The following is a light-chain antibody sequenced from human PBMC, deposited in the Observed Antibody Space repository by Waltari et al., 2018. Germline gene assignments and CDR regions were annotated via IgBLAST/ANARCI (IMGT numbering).Light chain of an antibody. CDR3: QSYDSSLIV. Sequence: QSVLTYPPSLSGAPGQSVTIPCTGTSSNIGAGLDVHWYQQLPGTAPKLLIYGNSNRPSGVPDRFSGSKSGTSASLAITGLQAEDEADYYCQSYDSSLIVFGGGTKLTVL. V-gene: IGLV1-40*01. CDR1: SSNIGAGLD. J-gene: IGLJ2*01. CDR2: GNS.